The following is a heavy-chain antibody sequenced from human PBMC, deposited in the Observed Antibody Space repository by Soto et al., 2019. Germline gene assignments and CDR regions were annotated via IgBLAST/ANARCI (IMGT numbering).Heavy chain of an antibody. J-gene: IGHJ5*02. CDR2: ISSSSSYI. Sequence: GGSLRPSCAASGFTFSSYSMNWVRQAPGKGLEWVSSISSSSSYIYYADSVKGRFTISRDNAKNSLYLQMNSLRAEDTAVYYCARETIAAESPNWFDPWGQGSRVTGCS. V-gene: IGHV3-21*01. CDR3: ARETIAAESPNWFDP. D-gene: IGHD6-13*01. CDR1: GFTFSSYS.